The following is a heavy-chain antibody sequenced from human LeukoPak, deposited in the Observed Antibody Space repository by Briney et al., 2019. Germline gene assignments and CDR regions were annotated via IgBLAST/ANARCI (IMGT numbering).Heavy chain of an antibody. CDR3: AXXRDYGDYTGAFDI. Sequence: PSETLSLTCAVYGGSFSGYYWSWIRQSPGKGLEWIGEINHSGSTNYNPSLTSRVTISVDTSKNQFSLKLSSVTAADTAVYYCAXXRDYGDYTGAFDIWGQGTMVTVSS. D-gene: IGHD4-17*01. V-gene: IGHV4-34*01. CDR2: INHSGST. CDR1: GGSFSGYY. J-gene: IGHJ3*02.